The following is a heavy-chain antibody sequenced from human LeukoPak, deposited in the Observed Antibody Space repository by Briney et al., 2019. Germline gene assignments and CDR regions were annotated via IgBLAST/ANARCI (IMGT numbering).Heavy chain of an antibody. Sequence: GEALMISCRGSGYSFTSYWIGWVRQMPPKGLEWMGIIYPGDSDTRYSPSFQGQVTISADKSISTAYLQWSSPQASDTAIYYCARQAGGYRYGGDAFDIWGRGTMVTASS. CDR1: GYSFTSYW. CDR2: IYPGDSDT. CDR3: ARQAGGYRYGGDAFDI. J-gene: IGHJ3*02. D-gene: IGHD5-18*01. V-gene: IGHV5-51*01.